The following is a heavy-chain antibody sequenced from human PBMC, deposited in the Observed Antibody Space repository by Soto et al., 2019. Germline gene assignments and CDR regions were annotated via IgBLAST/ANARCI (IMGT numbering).Heavy chain of an antibody. J-gene: IGHJ4*02. D-gene: IGHD3-22*01. CDR2: IYHSGIT. V-gene: IGHV4-39*01. CDR3: ARHLDTYYYHFSGGLDY. CDR1: GVSISSSSYY. Sequence: SEPLPLTCTVSGVSISSSSYYWAWIRQPPGKGLEWIGGIYHSGITFYNPSLKKRDTISVDTSKNQISLKLSSVTAEDKTVNKCARHLDTYYYHFSGGLDYWGQGTLVPVSS.